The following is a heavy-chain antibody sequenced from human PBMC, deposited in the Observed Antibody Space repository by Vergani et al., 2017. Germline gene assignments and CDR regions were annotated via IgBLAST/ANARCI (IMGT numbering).Heavy chain of an antibody. D-gene: IGHD2-2*02. CDR3: ARDEGGGSSTSCYISAFDI. Sequence: QVQLQESGPGLVKPSETLSLTCTVPGGSISSYYWSWIRQPAGKGLEWIGRIYTSGSTNYNHSLKSRVTMSVDTAKNQFSLKLSSVTAADAAVYYCARDEGGGSSTSCYISAFDIWGQGTMVTVSS. J-gene: IGHJ3*02. V-gene: IGHV4-4*07. CDR2: IYTSGST. CDR1: GGSISSYY.